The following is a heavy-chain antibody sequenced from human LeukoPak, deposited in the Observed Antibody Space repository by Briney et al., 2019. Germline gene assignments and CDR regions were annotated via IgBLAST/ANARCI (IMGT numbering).Heavy chain of an antibody. CDR3: AKHGNIVVVPAAASPDAFDI. V-gene: IGHV3-23*01. CDR2: ISGSGGST. J-gene: IGHJ3*02. CDR1: GFTFSSYV. D-gene: IGHD2-2*01. Sequence: PGGSLRLSCAASGFTFSSYVMSWVRQAPGKGLEWVSSISGSGGSTYYADSVKGRFTISRDNSKNTLYLQMNSLRDEDTAVYYCAKHGNIVVVPAAASPDAFDIWGQGTMVTVSS.